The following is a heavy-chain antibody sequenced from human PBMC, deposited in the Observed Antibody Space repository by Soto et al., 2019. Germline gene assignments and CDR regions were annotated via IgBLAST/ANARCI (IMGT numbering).Heavy chain of an antibody. CDR2: ISYDGSNK. D-gene: IGHD2-2*01. J-gene: IGHJ5*02. CDR1: GFTFSSYG. V-gene: IGHV3-30*18. Sequence: QVQLVESGGGVVQPGRSLRLSCAASGFTFSSYGMHWVRQAPGKGLEWVAVISYDGSNKYYADSVKGRFTISRDNSKNTLYLQMNGLRAEDTAVYYCAKGGGVPAATHWFDPWGQGTLVTVSS. CDR3: AKGGGVPAATHWFDP.